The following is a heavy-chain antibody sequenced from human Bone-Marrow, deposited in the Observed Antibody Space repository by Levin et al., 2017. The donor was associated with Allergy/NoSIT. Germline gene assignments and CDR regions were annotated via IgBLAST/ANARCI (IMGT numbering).Heavy chain of an antibody. Sequence: ASVKVSCKASGYTFTSYYMHWVRQAPGQGLEWMGIINPSGGSTSYAQKFQGRVTMTRDTSTSTVYMELSSLRSEDTAVYYCARDPPIVGATVGPGGSFDYWGQGTLVTVSS. V-gene: IGHV1-46*01. CDR2: INPSGGST. J-gene: IGHJ4*02. CDR3: ARDPPIVGATVGPGGSFDY. CDR1: GYTFTSYY. D-gene: IGHD1-26*01.